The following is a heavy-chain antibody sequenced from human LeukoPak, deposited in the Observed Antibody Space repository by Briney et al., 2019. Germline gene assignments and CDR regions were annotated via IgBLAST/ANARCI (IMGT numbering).Heavy chain of an antibody. Sequence: GESLKISCKGSGYSFTSYWIGWVRQMPGKGLEWMGIIYPGDSDTRYSPSFQGQVTISADKSISTAYLQWSSLKASDTAMYYCARHNPYGSGSYYNRGNYYYYYMDVWGKGTTVTVSS. CDR3: ARHNPYGSGSYYNRGNYYYYYMDV. CDR1: GYSFTSYW. V-gene: IGHV5-51*01. D-gene: IGHD3-10*01. J-gene: IGHJ6*03. CDR2: IYPGDSDT.